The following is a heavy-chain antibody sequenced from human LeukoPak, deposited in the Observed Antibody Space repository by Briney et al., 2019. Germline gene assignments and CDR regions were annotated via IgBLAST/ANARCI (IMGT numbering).Heavy chain of an antibody. CDR3: ARDYCSSTSCLFDY. J-gene: IGHJ4*02. V-gene: IGHV1-2*06. D-gene: IGHD2-2*01. CDR2: INPNSGDT. Sequence: ASVTVSCKASGYTFTGYHMHWVRQAPGQGLEWMGRINPNSGDTNSAQKFQGRVTMTRDTSISTAYMELSRLRSDDTAVFYCARDYCSSTSCLFDYWGQGTLVAVSS. CDR1: GYTFTGYH.